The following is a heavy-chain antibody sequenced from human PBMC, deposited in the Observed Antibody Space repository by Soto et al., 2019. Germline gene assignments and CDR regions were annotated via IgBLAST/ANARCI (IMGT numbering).Heavy chain of an antibody. Sequence: TPSLTCTVSGGSISSGGYYCSWIRQKPGKGLEWIGYIYYSGSTYYNPSLKSRVTISVDTSKNQCSLTLNSVSAADTAVYYCARGRRYFDWLLTNWFDPWGQGTLVTVSS. CDR3: ARGRRYFDWLLTNWFDP. J-gene: IGHJ5*02. CDR2: IYYSGST. D-gene: IGHD3-9*01. V-gene: IGHV4-31*03. CDR1: GGSISSGGYY.